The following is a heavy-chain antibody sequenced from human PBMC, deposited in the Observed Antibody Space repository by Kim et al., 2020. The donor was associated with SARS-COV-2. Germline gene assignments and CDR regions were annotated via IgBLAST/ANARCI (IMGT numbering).Heavy chain of an antibody. CDR2: ISYDGSNK. D-gene: IGHD6-13*01. V-gene: IGHV3-30*04. CDR3: ARDHSSSWIQYYYYYYGMDV. CDR1: GFTFSSYA. Sequence: GGSLRLSCAASGFTFSSYAMHWVRQAPGKGLEWVAVISYDGSNKYYADSVKGRFTISRDNSKNTLYLQMNSLRAEDTAVYYCARDHSSSWIQYYYYYYGMDVWGQGTTVTVSS. J-gene: IGHJ6*02.